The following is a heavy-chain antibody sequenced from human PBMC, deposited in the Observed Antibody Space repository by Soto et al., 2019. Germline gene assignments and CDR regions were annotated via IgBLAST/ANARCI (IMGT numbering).Heavy chain of an antibody. J-gene: IGHJ4*02. Sequence: EVQLVESGGGLVQPGGSLRLSCAASGFTFSSYWMHWVRQAPGKGLVWVSRINPDGSTTSYADSVKGRFTISRDSAKDTLYLQMISLRAEDTAVYYCARVAIGSYDFEYWGQGTLVTVSS. D-gene: IGHD3-10*01. CDR3: ARVAIGSYDFEY. V-gene: IGHV3-74*01. CDR2: INPDGSTT. CDR1: GFTFSSYW.